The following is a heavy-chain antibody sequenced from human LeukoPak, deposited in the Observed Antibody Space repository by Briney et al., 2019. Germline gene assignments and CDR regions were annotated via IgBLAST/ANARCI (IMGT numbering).Heavy chain of an antibody. J-gene: IGHJ6*03. CDR1: GGSISSSSYY. Sequence: SETLSLTCTVSGGSISSSSYYWSWIRQPPGKGLEWIGEINHSGSTNYNPSLKSRVTISVDTSKNQFSLKLSSVTAADTAVYYCARGRCGSSGCRRSHYYYMDVWGKGTTVTVSS. CDR3: ARGRCGSSGCRRSHYYYMDV. V-gene: IGHV4-39*07. CDR2: INHSGST. D-gene: IGHD6-19*01.